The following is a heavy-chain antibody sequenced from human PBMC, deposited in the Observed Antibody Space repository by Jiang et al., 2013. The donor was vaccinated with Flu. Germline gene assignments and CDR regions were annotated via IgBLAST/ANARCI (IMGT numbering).Heavy chain of an antibody. J-gene: IGHJ3*02. CDR2: IYWDDDK. V-gene: IGHV2-5*02. Sequence: KPTQTLTLTCTFSGFSLSTSGVGVGWIRQPPGKALEWLALIYWDDDKRYSPSLKSRLTITKDTSKNQVVLTMTNMDPVDTATYYCAHSEPTHCSSTSCHDDAFDIWGQGTMVTVSS. CDR1: GFSLSTSGVG. D-gene: IGHD2-2*01. CDR3: AHSEPTHCSSTSCHDDAFDI.